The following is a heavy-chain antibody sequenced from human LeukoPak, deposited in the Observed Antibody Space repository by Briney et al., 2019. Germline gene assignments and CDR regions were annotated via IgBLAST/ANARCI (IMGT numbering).Heavy chain of an antibody. J-gene: IGHJ3*02. CDR2: ISYDGSNK. D-gene: IGHD1-1*01. CDR3: AKEDDAIDAFDI. Sequence: GGSLRLSCEASGFTFSSYGMHWVRQAPGKGLEWVAVISYDGSNKYYADSVKGRFTISRDSSKNTLDLQMNSLRAEDTAVYYCAKEDDAIDAFDIWGQGTMVTVSS. CDR1: GFTFSSYG. V-gene: IGHV3-30*18.